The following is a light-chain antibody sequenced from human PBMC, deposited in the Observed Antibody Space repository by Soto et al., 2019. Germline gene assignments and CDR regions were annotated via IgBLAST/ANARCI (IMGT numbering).Light chain of an antibody. CDR1: QAVPNN. V-gene: IGKV1-9*01. CDR3: QQVKTYPRT. J-gene: IGKJ4*01. Sequence: DIHLTQSPSFLSASVGERVTITCRPSQAVPNNMAWYQQKPGKPPKLLIYEESTLHSGVPSSFSGRTSGTQFPLTIDSLQPEYFATYYCQQVKTYPRTFGGGTKVEIK. CDR2: EES.